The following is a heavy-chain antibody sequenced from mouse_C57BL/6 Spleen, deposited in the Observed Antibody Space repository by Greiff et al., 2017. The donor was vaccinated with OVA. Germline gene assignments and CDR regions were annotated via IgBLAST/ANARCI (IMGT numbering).Heavy chain of an antibody. CDR2: IYPGSGST. V-gene: IGHV1-55*01. J-gene: IGHJ4*01. CDR1: GYTFTSYW. D-gene: IGHD1-1*01. CDR3: ARYYYGSSYYAMDY. Sequence: QVQLKQPGAELVKPGASVKMSCEASGYTFTSYWITWVKQRPGQGLEWIGDIYPGSGSTNYNEKFKSKATLTVDTSSSTAYMQLSSLTSEDSAVYYCARYYYGSSYYAMDYWGQGTSVTVSS.